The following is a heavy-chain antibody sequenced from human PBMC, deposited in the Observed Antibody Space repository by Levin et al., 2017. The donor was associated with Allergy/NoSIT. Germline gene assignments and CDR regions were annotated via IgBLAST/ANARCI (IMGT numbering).Heavy chain of an antibody. CDR2: ISTYNGNT. CDR3: AREDRGLLPSY. D-gene: IGHD3-22*01. J-gene: IGHJ4*02. V-gene: IGHV1-18*01. CDR1: GYSFTSYG. Sequence: GESLKISCKASGYSFTSYGISWVRQAPGQGLEWMGGISTYNGNTNYAQKLQGRVTVTTDTSTSTTYIELRSLRSDDTAVYYCAREDRGLLPSYWGQGTLVTVSS.